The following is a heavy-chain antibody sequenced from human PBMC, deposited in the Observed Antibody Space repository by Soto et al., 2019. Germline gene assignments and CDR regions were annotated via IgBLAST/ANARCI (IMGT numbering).Heavy chain of an antibody. J-gene: IGHJ6*02. Sequence: PSETLSLTCTVSGGSISSGGYYWSWIRQHPGKGLEWIGYIYYSGSTYYNPSLKSRVTISVDTSKNQFSLKLSSVTAADTAVYYCARNPEFSHPDYYYGMDVWGQGTTVTV. CDR3: ARNPEFSHPDYYYGMDV. CDR2: IYYSGST. CDR1: GGSISSGGYY. V-gene: IGHV4-31*03. D-gene: IGHD3-16*02.